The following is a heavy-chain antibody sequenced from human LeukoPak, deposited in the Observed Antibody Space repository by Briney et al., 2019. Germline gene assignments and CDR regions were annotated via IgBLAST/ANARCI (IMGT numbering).Heavy chain of an antibody. J-gene: IGHJ4*02. V-gene: IGHV3-21*01. CDR1: GFTFSSYS. D-gene: IGHD6-13*01. CDR3: GRVFGYSSSWYDY. Sequence: PGGSLRLSCAASGFTFSSYSMNWVRQAPGKGLEWVSSISSSSSYRYYADSVKGRFTISRDNAKNSLFLQMNSLRAEDTAVYYCGRVFGYSSSWYDYGGQGTLVTVSS. CDR2: ISSSSSYR.